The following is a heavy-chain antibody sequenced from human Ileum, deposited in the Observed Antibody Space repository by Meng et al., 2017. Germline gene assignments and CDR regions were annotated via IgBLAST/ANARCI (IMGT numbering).Heavy chain of an antibody. CDR2: IYHSGSA. J-gene: IGHJ4*02. CDR1: SGSFSGYF. V-gene: IGHV4-34*01. CDR3: ARVELRGDTRDSCGLDH. D-gene: IGHD3-22*01. Sequence: QGQFQQGGPGLLMPSESLALTWVVYSGSFSGYFWSWIRQPPGKGLQWIGEIYHSGSANYNPSLKSRVTISVDTSKNQFSLKLSSVTAADTAVYYCARVELRGDTRDSCGLDHWGQGTLVTVSS.